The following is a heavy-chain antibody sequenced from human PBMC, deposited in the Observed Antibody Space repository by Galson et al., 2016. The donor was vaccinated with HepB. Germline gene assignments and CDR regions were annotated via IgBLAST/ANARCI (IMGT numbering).Heavy chain of an antibody. CDR1: GFTFSNYA. CDR2: LSGSGGST. D-gene: IGHD3-9*01. V-gene: IGHV3-23*01. J-gene: IGHJ4*02. CDR3: ANRRGILTGPAGY. Sequence: SLRLSCAASGFTFSNYAMIWVRQAPGKGLEWVSGLSGSGGSTYYADSVKSRFTISRDNSKNTLYLQMNSLRAEDTAVYYCANRRGILTGPAGYWGQGTLVTVSS.